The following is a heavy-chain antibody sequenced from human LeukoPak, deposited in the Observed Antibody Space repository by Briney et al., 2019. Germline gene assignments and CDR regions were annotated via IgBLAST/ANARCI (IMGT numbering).Heavy chain of an antibody. J-gene: IGHJ4*02. CDR2: INPNSGGT. Sequence: GASVKVSCKASGYTFTGYYMHWVRQAPGQGLEWMGWINPNSGGTNYAQKFQGRVTMTRDTSISTAYMELSRLRSDDTAVYYCARDSSVVGATGDYWGQGTLVTVSS. CDR3: ARDSSVVGATGDY. D-gene: IGHD1-26*01. CDR1: GYTFTGYY. V-gene: IGHV1-2*02.